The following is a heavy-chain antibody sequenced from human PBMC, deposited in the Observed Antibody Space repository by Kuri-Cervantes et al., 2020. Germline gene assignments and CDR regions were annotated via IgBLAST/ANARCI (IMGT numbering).Heavy chain of an antibody. V-gene: IGHV4-39*01. J-gene: IGHJ4*02. D-gene: IGHD7-27*01. Sequence: SETLSLTCTVSGGSISSSSYYWGWIRQPPGKELEWIGSIYYSGSTYYNPSLKSRVTISVDTSKNQFSLKLSSVTAADTAVYYCARLSWGEVFFDYWGQGTLVTVSS. CDR2: IYYSGST. CDR1: GGSISSSSYY. CDR3: ARLSWGEVFFDY.